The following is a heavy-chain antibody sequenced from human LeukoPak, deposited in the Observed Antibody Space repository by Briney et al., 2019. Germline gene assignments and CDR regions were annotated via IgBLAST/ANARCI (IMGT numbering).Heavy chain of an antibody. J-gene: IGHJ3*02. CDR2: ISYDGSNK. CDR1: GFTFSSYG. D-gene: IGHD3-10*01. Sequence: PGGSLRLSCAASGFTFSSYGMHWVRQAPGMGLEWVAVISYDGSNKYYADSVKGRFTISRDNSKNTLYLQMNSLRAEDTAVYYCAKELITRLEGHAFDIWGQGTMVTVSS. V-gene: IGHV3-30*18. CDR3: AKELITRLEGHAFDI.